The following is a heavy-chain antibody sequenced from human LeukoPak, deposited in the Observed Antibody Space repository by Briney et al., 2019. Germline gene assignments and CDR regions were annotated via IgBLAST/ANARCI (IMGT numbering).Heavy chain of an antibody. V-gene: IGHV7-4-1*02. CDR3: AIGPIAVAGYYYGMDV. D-gene: IGHD6-19*01. CDR2: INTNTGNP. CDR1: GYTFTSYA. Sequence: GAPVKVSCKASGYTFTSYAMNWVRQAPGQGLEWMGWINTNTGNPTYAQGFTGRFVFSLDTSVSTAYLQISSLKAEDTAVYYCAIGPIAVAGYYYGMDVWGQGTTVTVSS. J-gene: IGHJ6*02.